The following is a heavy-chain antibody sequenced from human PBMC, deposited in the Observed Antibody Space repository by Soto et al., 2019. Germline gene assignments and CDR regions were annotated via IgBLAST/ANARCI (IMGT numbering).Heavy chain of an antibody. D-gene: IGHD3-9*01. V-gene: IGHV1-46*03. CDR1: GYTFSDYG. J-gene: IGHJ4*02. Sequence: ASVKVSCKTSGYTFSDYGVSWVRQAPGQGLEWMGIINPSGGSTSYAQKFQGRVTMTRDTSTSTVYMELSSLRSEDTAVYYCARGPEVLRYFDWLLYWGQGTLVTVSS. CDR2: INPSGGST. CDR3: ARGPEVLRYFDWLLY.